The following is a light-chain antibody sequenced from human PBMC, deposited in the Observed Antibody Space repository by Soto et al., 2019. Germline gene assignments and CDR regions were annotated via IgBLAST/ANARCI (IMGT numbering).Light chain of an antibody. J-gene: IGKJ1*01. Sequence: IVMTQSPATLSLSPCEKSTLSCRASQSISNNFAWFQQKPGQAPRLLIYGASSRATGIPDRFSGSGSGTEFTLTISSLQPDDFATYYCQHYNSYSEAFGQGTKVDI. CDR3: QHYNSYSEA. V-gene: IGKV3D-15*01. CDR1: QSISNN. CDR2: GAS.